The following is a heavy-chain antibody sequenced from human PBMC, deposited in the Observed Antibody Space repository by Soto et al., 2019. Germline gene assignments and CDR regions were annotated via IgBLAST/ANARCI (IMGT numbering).Heavy chain of an antibody. CDR2: ISGSGGST. V-gene: IGHV3-23*01. D-gene: IGHD3-10*01. CDR3: AKVVLWFGELSSGYYMDV. Sequence: GGSLSLSCAASGFPFSSYAMSWVRQAPGKGLEWVSAISGSGGSTYYADSVKGRFTISRDNSKNTLYLQMNSLRAEDTAVYYCAKVVLWFGELSSGYYMDVWGKGTTVTVSS. J-gene: IGHJ6*03. CDR1: GFPFSSYA.